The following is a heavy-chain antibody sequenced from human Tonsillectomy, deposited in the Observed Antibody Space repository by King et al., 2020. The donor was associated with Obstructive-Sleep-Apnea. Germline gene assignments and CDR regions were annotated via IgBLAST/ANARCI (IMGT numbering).Heavy chain of an antibody. D-gene: IGHD4-17*01. V-gene: IGHV3-15*01. CDR2: IKRKTDDGTN. J-gene: IGHJ4*02. CDR1: GLTVSNAW. CDR3: TTDPGDYADY. Sequence: VQLVESWGGLVKPGGFLGLSFAGSGLTVSNAWMSLCRQAPGKWLEWDGRIKRKTDDGTNDYAAPVKGRFTISRDDAKNTLFLQMNALKTEDTAVYYCTTDPGDYADYWGQGTLVTVSS.